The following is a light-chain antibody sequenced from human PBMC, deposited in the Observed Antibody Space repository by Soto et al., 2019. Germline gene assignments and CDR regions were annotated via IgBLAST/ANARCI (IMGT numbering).Light chain of an antibody. V-gene: IGKV3-20*01. J-gene: IGKJ1*01. CDR2: GAS. CDR3: QHYDDSLWT. Sequence: EIVLTQSPGTLSLSPGERATLSCRASQSVRSSYLVWYQHKPGQAPRLLIYGASSRAPGIPDTFSGSGSGTDFTLTINRLEPEDFAVYYCQHYDDSLWTFGHGTKVQIK. CDR1: QSVRSSY.